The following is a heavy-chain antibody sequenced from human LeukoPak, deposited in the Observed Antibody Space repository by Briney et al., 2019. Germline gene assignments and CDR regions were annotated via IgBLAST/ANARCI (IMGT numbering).Heavy chain of an antibody. CDR2: IYPGESDT. V-gene: IGHV5-51*01. CDR1: GYSFTNYW. CDR3: ARGLVTTSLFDY. D-gene: IGHD5-12*01. J-gene: IGHJ4*02. Sequence: GESLKISYQGSGYSFTNYWIGWVRPMPGKGVEWMGIIYPGESDTRYSTSFRGQVTISAKKSTNTAFLQWSSLKASDTAIYYCARGLVTTSLFDYWGQGTLVTVSS.